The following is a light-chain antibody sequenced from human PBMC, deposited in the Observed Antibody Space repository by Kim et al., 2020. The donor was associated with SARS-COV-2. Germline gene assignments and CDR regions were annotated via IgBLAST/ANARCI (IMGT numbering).Light chain of an antibody. Sequence: EIVLTQSPGTLSLSPGERATLSCRANQSVSSNYLAWYRQKPGQAPRLLIYDASRRATDIPDRFSGSGSGTDFTLTISRLEPEDFAVYYCQQYGASQYTFGQGTKLEIK. V-gene: IGKV3-20*01. J-gene: IGKJ2*01. CDR3: QQYGASQYT. CDR2: DAS. CDR1: QSVSSNY.